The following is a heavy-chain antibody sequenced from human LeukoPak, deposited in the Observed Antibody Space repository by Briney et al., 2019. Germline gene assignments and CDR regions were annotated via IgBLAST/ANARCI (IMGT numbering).Heavy chain of an antibody. D-gene: IGHD3-9*01. V-gene: IGHV3-23*01. J-gene: IGHJ4*02. CDR1: GFTFSSYA. Sequence: PGGSLRLSCAASGFTFSSYAMSWVRQAPGKGLEWVSAISGSGGSTYYADSVKGRFTISRENSKNTLYLQMNSLRAEDTAVYYCAKALIRDDILTGYYPEVGSLFDYWGQGALVTVSS. CDR2: ISGSGGST. CDR3: AKALIRDDILTGYYPEVGSLFDY.